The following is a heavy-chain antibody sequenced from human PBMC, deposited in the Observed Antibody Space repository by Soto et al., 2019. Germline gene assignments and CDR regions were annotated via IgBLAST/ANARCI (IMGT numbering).Heavy chain of an antibody. CDR3: ARHGLFA. D-gene: IGHD2-21*01. CDR2: ISGSGGST. V-gene: IGHV3-23*01. Sequence: GGSLRLSCAASGFTFSSYAMSWVRQAPGKGLEWVSAISGSGGSTYYADSVKGRFTISRDNAKNSLYLQMNNLKAEDTAVYYCARHGLFAWGQGTLVTVSS. J-gene: IGHJ5*02. CDR1: GFTFSSYA.